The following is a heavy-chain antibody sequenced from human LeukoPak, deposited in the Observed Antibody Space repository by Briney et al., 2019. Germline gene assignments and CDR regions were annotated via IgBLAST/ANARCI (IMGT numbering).Heavy chain of an antibody. V-gene: IGHV3-23*01. CDR3: AKDGWLRLGELSQGAYYFDY. CDR2: ISSNGGST. J-gene: IGHJ4*02. Sequence: EPGGSLRLSCAASGFTFSSYGMSWVRQAPGKGLEWVSAISSNGGSTYYANSVKGRFTISRDNSKNTLYLQMNSLRAEDTAVYYCAKDGWLRLGELSQGAYYFDYWGQGTLVTVSS. D-gene: IGHD3-16*02. CDR1: GFTFSSYG.